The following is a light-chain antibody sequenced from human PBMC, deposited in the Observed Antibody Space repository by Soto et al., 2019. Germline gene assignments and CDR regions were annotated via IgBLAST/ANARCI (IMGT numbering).Light chain of an antibody. CDR3: QQLNSFPIT. J-gene: IGKJ5*01. V-gene: IGKV1-9*01. Sequence: DIQLTQSPSFLSASVGDRVTITCRASQGISSYLAWYQQKPGKAPKLLIYAASTLQSGVPSRFSGSGSGTEFTLTIRSLQPEDCATYYCQQLNSFPITFGQGTRQEIK. CDR2: AAS. CDR1: QGISSY.